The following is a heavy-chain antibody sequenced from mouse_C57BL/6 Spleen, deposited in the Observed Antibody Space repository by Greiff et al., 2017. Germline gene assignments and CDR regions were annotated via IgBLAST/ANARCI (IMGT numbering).Heavy chain of an antibody. CDR3: ARVRYGNYPYFDY. D-gene: IGHD2-10*02. CDR2: IYPGDGDT. Sequence: QVQLKESGAELVKPGASVKISCKASGYAFSSYWMNWVKQRPGKGLEWIGQIYPGDGDTNYNGKFKGKATLTADKSSSTAYMQLSSLTSEDSAVYFCARVRYGNYPYFDYWGQGTTLTVSS. V-gene: IGHV1-80*01. CDR1: GYAFSSYW. J-gene: IGHJ2*01.